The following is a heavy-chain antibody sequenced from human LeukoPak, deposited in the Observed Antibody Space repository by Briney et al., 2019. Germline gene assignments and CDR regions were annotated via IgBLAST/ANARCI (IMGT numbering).Heavy chain of an antibody. Sequence: GGSLRLSCTASGFTFGDYAMSWFRQAPGKGLEWVGFIRSKAYGGTTEYAASVKGRFTISRDDSKSIAYLQMNSLKTEDTAVYYCTRINGYHYYGMDVWGQGTTVTVSS. CDR1: GFTFGDYA. CDR2: IRSKAYGGTT. CDR3: TRINGYHYYGMDV. V-gene: IGHV3-49*03. J-gene: IGHJ6*02. D-gene: IGHD2-8*01.